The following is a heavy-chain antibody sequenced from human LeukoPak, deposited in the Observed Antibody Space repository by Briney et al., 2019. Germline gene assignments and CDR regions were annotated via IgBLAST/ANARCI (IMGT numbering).Heavy chain of an antibody. D-gene: IGHD2-2*01. CDR2: VHHSFSS. V-gene: IGHV4-59*01. Sequence: SETLSLACAVSGASMNDYCWSWIRQTPGKGLEWIGHVHHSFSSNFSPSLKSRVTMSMDTSKSQFSLRVTSVTAADTAVYYCASSTRRAQLDYWGQGTLVTVSS. CDR1: GASMNDYC. J-gene: IGHJ4*02. CDR3: ASSTRRAQLDY.